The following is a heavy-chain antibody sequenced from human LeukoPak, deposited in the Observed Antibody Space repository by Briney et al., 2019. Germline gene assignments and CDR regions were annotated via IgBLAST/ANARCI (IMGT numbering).Heavy chain of an antibody. J-gene: IGHJ4*02. CDR1: GYIFTSYW. CDR3: ARRGRSSSNFDF. Sequence: GESLKISCKGSGYIFTSYWITWVRQMPGKGLEWMGMIDPTDSYTNYSPSFQGHVTISTDKSISTAYLQWSSLKASDTTIYYCARRGRSSSNFDFWGQGTLVTVSS. D-gene: IGHD6-6*01. CDR2: IDPTDSYT. V-gene: IGHV5-10-1*01.